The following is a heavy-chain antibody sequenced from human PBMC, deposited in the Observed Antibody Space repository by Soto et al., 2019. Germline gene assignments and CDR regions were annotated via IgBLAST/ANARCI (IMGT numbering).Heavy chain of an antibody. CDR3: ARTLRDRNYWYGIAV. CDR2: TIPMFGTP. J-gene: IGHJ6*02. CDR1: GGTFSKYA. Sequence: QVQLVQSGAEMQQPGASVRVSCKASGGTFSKYAFSWVRQAPGQGLECLGGTIPMFGTPNYAQKFQGRVAISADESTATVYMELSSSRAEDTAVYFCARTLRDRNYWYGIAVCGQGTTVTVSS. D-gene: IGHD3-22*01. V-gene: IGHV1-69*01.